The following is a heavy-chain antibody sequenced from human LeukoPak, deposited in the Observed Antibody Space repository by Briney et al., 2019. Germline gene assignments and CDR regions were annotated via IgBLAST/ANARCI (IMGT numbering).Heavy chain of an antibody. CDR3: ASTPGVWFGGKAY. J-gene: IGHJ4*02. Sequence: GGSLRLSCAASGFTFSSYGMHWVRQAPGKGLEWVAVIWYDGSNKYYADSVKGRFTISRDNSKNTLYLQMNSLRAEDTAVYYCASTPGVWFGGKAYWGQGPLVTVS. CDR1: GFTFSSYG. V-gene: IGHV3-33*01. CDR2: IWYDGSNK. D-gene: IGHD3-10*01.